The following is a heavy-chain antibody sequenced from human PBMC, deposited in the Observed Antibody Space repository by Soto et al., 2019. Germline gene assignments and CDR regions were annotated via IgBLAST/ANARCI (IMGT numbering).Heavy chain of an antibody. CDR1: GGSVSSGSYY. CDR3: ARDTGGGNPFDY. D-gene: IGHD2-8*02. CDR2: IYYSGST. J-gene: IGHJ4*02. V-gene: IGHV4-61*01. Sequence: QVQLQESGPGLVKPSETLSLTCTVSGGSVSSGSYYWSWIRQPPGKGLEWIGYIYYSGSTNYNPSLKSRVTTSVDPSKNQFSLKLSSVTAADTAVYYCARDTGGGNPFDYWGQGTLVTVSS.